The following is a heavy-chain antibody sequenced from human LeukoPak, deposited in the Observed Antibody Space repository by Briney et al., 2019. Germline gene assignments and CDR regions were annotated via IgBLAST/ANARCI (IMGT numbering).Heavy chain of an antibody. CDR2: ISSSSSYI. CDR1: GFTFSSYS. CDR3: ASSGYDFQGGYFDY. Sequence: GRSLRLSCAASGFTFSSYSMNWVRQAPGKGLEWVSSISSSSSYIYYADSVKGRFTISRDNAKNSLYLQMNSLRAEDTAVYYCASSGYDFQGGYFDYWGQGTLVTVSS. J-gene: IGHJ4*02. V-gene: IGHV3-21*01. D-gene: IGHD5-12*01.